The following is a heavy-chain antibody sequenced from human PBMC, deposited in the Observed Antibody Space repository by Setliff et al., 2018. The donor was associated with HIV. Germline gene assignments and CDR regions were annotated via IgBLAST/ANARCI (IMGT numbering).Heavy chain of an antibody. CDR3: ARDRGWELLNWFDP. Sequence: SETLSLTCSVSGVSFSGYYWSWIRQPPGKGLEWIGYIYYSGSTYYNPSLKSRVTISIDTSKNQFSLKLSSVTAADTAVYYCARDRGWELLNWFDPWGQGTLVTVSS. CDR2: IYYSGST. CDR1: GVSFSGYY. J-gene: IGHJ5*02. V-gene: IGHV4-59*12. D-gene: IGHD1-26*01.